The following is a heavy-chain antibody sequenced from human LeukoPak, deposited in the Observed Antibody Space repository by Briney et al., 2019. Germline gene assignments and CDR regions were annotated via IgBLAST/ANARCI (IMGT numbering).Heavy chain of an antibody. J-gene: IGHJ4*02. CDR1: GGTFSSYA. D-gene: IGHD1-1*01. CDR3: ARCTTGRTFGSLREIKRSREIDY. CDR2: IIPIFGTA. V-gene: IGHV1-69*06. Sequence: GSPVKVSCKASGGTFSSYAISWVRQAPGQGLEWMGGIIPIFGTANYAQKFQGRVTITADKSTSTAYMELNSLRVEDTAVYYCARCTTGRTFGSLREIKRSREIDYWGQGTLVTVSS.